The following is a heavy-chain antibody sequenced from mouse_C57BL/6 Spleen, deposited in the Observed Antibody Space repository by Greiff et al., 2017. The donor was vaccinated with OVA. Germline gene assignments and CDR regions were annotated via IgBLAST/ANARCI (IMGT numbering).Heavy chain of an antibody. CDR2: LYPNSGGT. CDR1: GYTFTSYW. V-gene: IGHV1-72*01. J-gene: IGHJ4*01. D-gene: IGHD3-3*01. CDR3: ARGGDRGYAMDD. Sequence: QVQLQQPGAELVKPGASVKLSCKASGYTFTSYWMHWVKQRPGRGLEWIGRLYPNSGGTKYNEKFKSKATLTVDKTSSTAYMQLSSLTSEDSAVYYCARGGDRGYAMDDWGQGTSVTVSS.